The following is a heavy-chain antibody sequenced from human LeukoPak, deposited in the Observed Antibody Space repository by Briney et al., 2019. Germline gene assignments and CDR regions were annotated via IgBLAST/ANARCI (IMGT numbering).Heavy chain of an antibody. V-gene: IGHV3-48*04. CDR1: GFTFSSYS. CDR2: ISSSSSI. CDR3: ARDSTNRGDYPDY. J-gene: IGHJ4*02. Sequence: PGGSLRLSCVVSGFTFSSYSMNWVRQAPGKGLEWVSYISSSSSIYYADSVKGRFTISRDNAKNSLYLQMNSLRAEDTAVYYCARDSTNRGDYPDYWGQGTLVTVSS. D-gene: IGHD1-14*01.